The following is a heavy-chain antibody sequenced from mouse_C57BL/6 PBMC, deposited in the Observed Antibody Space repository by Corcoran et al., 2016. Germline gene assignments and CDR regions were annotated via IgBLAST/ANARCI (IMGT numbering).Heavy chain of an antibody. J-gene: IGHJ2*01. D-gene: IGHD3-2*02. CDR2: IDPSDSYT. CDR1: GYTFTSYW. V-gene: IGHV1-69*01. CDR3: ARHLDSSGYVDY. Sequence: QVQLQQPGAELVMPGASVKLSCKASGYTFTSYWMHWVKQRPGQGLEWIGEIDPSDSYTNYNQKFKGKSTLTVDKSSSTAYMQLSSLTSEDSAVYYCARHLDSSGYVDYWGQGTTLTVSS.